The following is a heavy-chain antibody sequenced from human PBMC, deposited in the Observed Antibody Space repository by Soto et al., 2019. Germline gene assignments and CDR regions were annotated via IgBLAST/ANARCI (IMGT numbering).Heavy chain of an antibody. D-gene: IGHD3-16*01. Sequence: GGSLRLSCAASGFTFSSYSMNWVRQAPGKGLEWVSYISSSSSTIYYADSVKGRFTISRDNAKNSLYLQMNSLRDEDTAVYYCARDPSYYDGGDCYDYWGQGTLVTVSS. CDR1: GFTFSSYS. CDR2: ISSSSSTI. CDR3: ARDPSYYDGGDCYDY. J-gene: IGHJ4*02. V-gene: IGHV3-48*02.